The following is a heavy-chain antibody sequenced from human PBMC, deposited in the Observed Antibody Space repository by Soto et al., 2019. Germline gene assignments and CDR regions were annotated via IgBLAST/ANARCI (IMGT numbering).Heavy chain of an antibody. CDR3: ARSGTGSGVGY. Sequence: QLLESGPGLVKPSETLSLTCTVSGGSISSSSYYWGWIRQPPGKGLEWIGSIYYSGSTYYNPSLKSRVTISVDTSKNQFSLKLSSVTAADTAVYYCARSGTGSGVGYWGQGTLVTVSS. J-gene: IGHJ4*02. D-gene: IGHD3-10*01. CDR2: IYYSGST. V-gene: IGHV4-39*01. CDR1: GGSISSSSYY.